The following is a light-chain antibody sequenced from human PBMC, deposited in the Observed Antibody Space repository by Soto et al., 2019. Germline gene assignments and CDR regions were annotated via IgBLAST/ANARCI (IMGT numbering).Light chain of an antibody. Sequence: DIQMTQSPSSLSASVEDRVIITCRASQSISNHLNWYQQKPGKAPKLLIFAASSLQSGVPSRFSGSRSGPDFTLTISSLQPEDFATYYCQQNYSLPITFGQGTRLEIK. J-gene: IGKJ5*01. CDR2: AAS. CDR3: QQNYSLPIT. CDR1: QSISNH. V-gene: IGKV1-39*01.